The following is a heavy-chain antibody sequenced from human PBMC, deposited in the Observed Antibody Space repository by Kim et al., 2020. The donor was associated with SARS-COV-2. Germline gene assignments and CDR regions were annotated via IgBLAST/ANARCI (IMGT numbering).Heavy chain of an antibody. D-gene: IGHD6-19*01. CDR1: GFTFSSYA. CDR3: AWAGYSSGWYPPQSRFDY. J-gene: IGHJ4*02. CDR2: ISGSGGST. Sequence: GGSLRLSCAASGFTFSSYAMSWVRQAPGKGLEWVSAISGSGGSTYYADSVKGRFTISRDNSKNTLYLQMNSLRAEDTAVYYCAWAGYSSGWYPPQSRFDYWGQGTLVTVSS. V-gene: IGHV3-23*01.